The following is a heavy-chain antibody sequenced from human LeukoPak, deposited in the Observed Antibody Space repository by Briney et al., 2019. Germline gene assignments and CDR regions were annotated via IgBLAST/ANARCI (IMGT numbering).Heavy chain of an antibody. CDR3: TRDLNNWNGATFDI. V-gene: IGHV3-7*01. Sequence: GGSLRLSCTASGFTFSYYWMSWVRQAPGKGVEWVANIKQDGSDKYYVDSVKGRFTISRDNAKNSLYLQMNSLSAEDTAMYYCTRDLNNWNGATFDIWGQGTMVTVSS. J-gene: IGHJ3*02. CDR2: IKQDGSDK. D-gene: IGHD1-1*01. CDR1: GFTFSYYW.